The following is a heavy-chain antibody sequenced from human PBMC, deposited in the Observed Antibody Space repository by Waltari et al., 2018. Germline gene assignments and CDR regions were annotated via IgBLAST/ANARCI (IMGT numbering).Heavy chain of an antibody. CDR1: GGSISSGSYY. CDR3: ARDPGAYDILTGYYRGWYFDL. CDR2: IYTSGST. V-gene: IGHV4-61*09. D-gene: IGHD3-9*01. J-gene: IGHJ2*01. Sequence: QVQLQESGPGLVKPSQTLSLTCTVSGGSISSGSYYWSWIRQPAGKGLEWIGYIYTSGSTNYNPSLKSRVTISVDTSKNQFSLKLSSVTAADTAVYYCARDPGAYDILTGYYRGWYFDLWGRGTLVTVSS.